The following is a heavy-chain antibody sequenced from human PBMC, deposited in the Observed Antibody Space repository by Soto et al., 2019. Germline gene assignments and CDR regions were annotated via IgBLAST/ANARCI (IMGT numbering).Heavy chain of an antibody. Sequence: ASVKVSCKASGGTFSSYAISWVRQAPGQGLEWMGGIIPIFGTANYAQKFQGRVTITADESTSTAYMELSSLRSEDTAVYYCASSHRGASSSSNWFDPWGQGTLVTVSS. CDR2: IIPIFGTA. CDR1: GGTFSSYA. V-gene: IGHV1-69*13. D-gene: IGHD6-6*01. CDR3: ASSHRGASSSSNWFDP. J-gene: IGHJ5*02.